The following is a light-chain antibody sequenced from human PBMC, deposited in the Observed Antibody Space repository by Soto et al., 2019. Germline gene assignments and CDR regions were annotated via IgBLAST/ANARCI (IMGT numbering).Light chain of an antibody. J-gene: IGLJ1*01. V-gene: IGLV1-51*01. CDR1: SSNIGRNS. CDR3: KSYAGSNTYV. Sequence: QSVLTQPPSVSAAPGQKVTISCSGSSSNIGRNSVSWYQQLPGTAPKLLIYDDNKRPSGIPDRFSGSKSGTSATLGITGFQTGDEADYFCKSYAGSNTYVFGSGTKV. CDR2: DDN.